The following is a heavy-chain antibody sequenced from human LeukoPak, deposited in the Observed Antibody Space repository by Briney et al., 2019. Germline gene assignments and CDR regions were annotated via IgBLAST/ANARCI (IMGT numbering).Heavy chain of an antibody. D-gene: IGHD2-2*02. J-gene: IGHJ4*02. CDR3: AKGLYM. V-gene: IGHV3-7*04. Sequence: GGSLRLSCAASGFTFSSSYMNWVRQIPGKGMEWVANINQDGSQIYHVDSVKGRCTISRDNDKNSLYLQMNSLRAEDTAVYYCAKGLYMGGQGTLVTVSS. CDR1: GFTFSSSY. CDR2: INQDGSQI.